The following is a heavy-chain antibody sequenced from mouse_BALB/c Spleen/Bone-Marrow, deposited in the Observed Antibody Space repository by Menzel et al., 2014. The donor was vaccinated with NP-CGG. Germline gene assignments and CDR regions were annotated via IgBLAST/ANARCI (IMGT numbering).Heavy chain of an antibody. CDR1: GFTFNTYA. D-gene: IGHD2-3*01. V-gene: IGHV10-1*02. J-gene: IGHJ2*03. CDR3: VKSDGYIFDY. Sequence: EVKLVESGGGLVQPKGSLKLSCAASGFTFNTYAMNWVRQAPGKGLEWVARIRSKSNNYATYYADSVKDRFIISRDDSQSKLFLQMNNLKTEDTAMYYCVKSDGYIFDYWGQGTSLTVSS. CDR2: IRSKSNNYAT.